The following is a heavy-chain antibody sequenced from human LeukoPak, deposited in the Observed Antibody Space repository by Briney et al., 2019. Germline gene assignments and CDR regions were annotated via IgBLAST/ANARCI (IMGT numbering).Heavy chain of an antibody. V-gene: IGHV5-51*01. CDR3: ARLYYYDSRALAH. J-gene: IGHJ4*02. CDR1: GYSFTSYW. CDR2: IYPGDSDT. Sequence: GESLKISCKGSGYSFTSYWIGWVRQMPGKGLGWMGSIYPGDSDTRYSPSFQGQVTISADKSISTAYLQWSSLKASDTAMYYCARLYYYDSRALAHWGQGTLVTVSS. D-gene: IGHD3-22*01.